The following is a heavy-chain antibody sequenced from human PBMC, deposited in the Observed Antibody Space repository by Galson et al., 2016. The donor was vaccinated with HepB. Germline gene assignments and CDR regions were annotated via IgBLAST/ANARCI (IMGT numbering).Heavy chain of an antibody. CDR2: IKQDGSEK. V-gene: IGHV3-7*01. D-gene: IGHD2-8*02. CDR3: ASWCQTPASYFDY. J-gene: IGHJ4*02. CDR1: GFTFSSDW. Sequence: SLRLSCAASGFTFSSDWMSWVRQAPGKGLEWVANIKQDGSEKYYVDSVKGRFTISRDNAKNSLYLQMNSLRAEDTAVYYCASWCQTPASYFDYWGQGTLVTVSS.